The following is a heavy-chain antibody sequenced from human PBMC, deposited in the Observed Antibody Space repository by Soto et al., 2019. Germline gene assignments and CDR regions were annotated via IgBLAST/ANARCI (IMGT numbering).Heavy chain of an antibody. CDR2: IYSGGST. J-gene: IGHJ4*02. Sequence: GGSLRLSCAASGFTVSSNYMSWVRQAPGKGLEWVSVIYSGGSTYYADSVNGRFTISRDNSKNTLYLQMNSLRAEDTAVYYCASSQDTAMVKTYFDYWGQGTLVTVSS. V-gene: IGHV3-53*01. CDR3: ASSQDTAMVKTYFDY. D-gene: IGHD5-18*01. CDR1: GFTVSSNY.